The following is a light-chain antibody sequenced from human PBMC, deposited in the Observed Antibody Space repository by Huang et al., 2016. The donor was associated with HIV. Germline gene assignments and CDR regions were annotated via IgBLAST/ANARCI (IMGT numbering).Light chain of an antibody. CDR1: QDISNY. CDR3: QQNDDIPYT. Sequence: DIQMTQFPPALSAFVGDRATITCQASQDISNYFNWYQEKPGNAPKLLIYDASNLETGGLSRFSERGSETDFALTMNNMPHEDIATYYYQQNDDIPYTFGQGGRLEIE. V-gene: IGKV1-33*01. CDR2: DAS. J-gene: IGKJ2*01.